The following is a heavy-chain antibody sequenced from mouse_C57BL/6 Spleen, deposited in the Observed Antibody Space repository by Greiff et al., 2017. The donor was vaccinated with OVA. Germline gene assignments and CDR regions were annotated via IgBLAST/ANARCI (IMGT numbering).Heavy chain of an antibody. J-gene: IGHJ4*01. CDR1: GYTFTSYW. D-gene: IGHD3-2*02. Sequence: QVQLQQPGAALVSPGSSVNLSCKASGYTFTSYWMHWVKQRPIQGLEWIGNIDPSDSETHYNQKFKDKATLTVDKSSSTAYMQLSSLTSEDSAVYYCARSDSSGYYAMDYWGQGTSVTVSS. CDR3: ARSDSSGYYAMDY. V-gene: IGHV1-52*01. CDR2: IDPSDSET.